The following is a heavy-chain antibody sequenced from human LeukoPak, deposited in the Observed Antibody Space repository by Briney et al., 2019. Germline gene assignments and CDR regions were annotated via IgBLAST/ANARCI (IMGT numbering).Heavy chain of an antibody. V-gene: IGHV3-15*01. CDR1: GFTFSNAW. CDR2: IKSKTDSGTT. D-gene: IGHD3-10*01. Sequence: PGGSLRLSCAASGFTFSNAWMSWVRQAPGKGLEWVGRIKSKTDSGTTDYAAPVKGRFTISRDDSKNTLYLQMNSLKTEGTAVYYCTTARGESWGQGTLVTVSS. J-gene: IGHJ4*02. CDR3: TTARGES.